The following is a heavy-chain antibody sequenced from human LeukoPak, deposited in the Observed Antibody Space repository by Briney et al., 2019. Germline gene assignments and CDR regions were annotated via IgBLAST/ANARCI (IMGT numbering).Heavy chain of an antibody. Sequence: GESLKISCKGSGYSFPTYWIAWVRQMPGKGLEWMGIIYPDESNIRYSPSFQGQVTISADKSISTAYLQWSSLKASDTAMYYCARCYLGQLGHMDVWGKGTTVTVSS. CDR3: ARCYLGQLGHMDV. J-gene: IGHJ6*03. V-gene: IGHV5-51*01. CDR1: GYSFPTYW. D-gene: IGHD6-13*01. CDR2: IYPDESNI.